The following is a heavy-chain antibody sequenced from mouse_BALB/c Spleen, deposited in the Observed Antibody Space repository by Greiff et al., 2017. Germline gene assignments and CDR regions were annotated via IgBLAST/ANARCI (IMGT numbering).Heavy chain of an antibody. CDR3: AKGSRGAMDY. CDR2: IYPGNVNT. Sequence: VQLQQSGPELVKPGASVRISCKASGYTFTSYYIHWVKQRPGQGLEWIGWIYPGNVNTKYNEKFKGKATLTADKSSSTAYMQLSSLTSEDSAVYFCAKGSRGAMDYWGQGTSVTVSS. J-gene: IGHJ4*01. CDR1: GYTFTSYY. V-gene: IGHV1S56*01.